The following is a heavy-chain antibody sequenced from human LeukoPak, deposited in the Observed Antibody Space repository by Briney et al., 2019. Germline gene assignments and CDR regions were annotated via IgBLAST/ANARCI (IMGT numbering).Heavy chain of an antibody. CDR2: ISAYNGNT. V-gene: IGHV1-18*04. D-gene: IGHD6-13*01. CDR1: GYTFTSYG. Sequence: ASVKVSCKASGYTFTSYGISWVRQAPGQGLEWMGWISAYNGNTNYAQKLQGRVTMTTDTSTSTAYMELRSLRSDDTAVYYCARGLDGSSWYGYDAFDIWGQGTMVTVSS. J-gene: IGHJ3*02. CDR3: ARGLDGSSWYGYDAFDI.